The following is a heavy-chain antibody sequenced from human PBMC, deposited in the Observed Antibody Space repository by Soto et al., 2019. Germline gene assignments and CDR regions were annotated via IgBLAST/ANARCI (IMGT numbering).Heavy chain of an antibody. D-gene: IGHD6-19*01. CDR3: VQTTGWPGFDF. V-gene: IGHV1-69*12. Sequence: QLQLVQSGAEVTKPGSSVKVSCKASGGTFSSYAFSWVRQAPGQGLEWMGGIIPIFGRANYAQKFQGRVTITADESTSTGYMELSSLRAEDTAVYYCVQTTGWPGFDFWGQGTLVTVSS. CDR1: GGTFSSYA. CDR2: IIPIFGRA. J-gene: IGHJ4*02.